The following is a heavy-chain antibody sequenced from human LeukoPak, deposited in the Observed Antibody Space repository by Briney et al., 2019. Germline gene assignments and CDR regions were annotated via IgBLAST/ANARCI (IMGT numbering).Heavy chain of an antibody. J-gene: IGHJ4*02. CDR1: GGSISSYY. Sequence: SETLSLTCTVSGGSISSYYWSRIRQPPGKGLEWIGYIYYSGSTNYNPSLKSRVTISVDTSKNQFSLKLSSVTAADTAVYYCARGASPTLGYWGQGTLVTVSS. CDR2: IYYSGST. CDR3: ARGASPTLGY. V-gene: IGHV4-59*01.